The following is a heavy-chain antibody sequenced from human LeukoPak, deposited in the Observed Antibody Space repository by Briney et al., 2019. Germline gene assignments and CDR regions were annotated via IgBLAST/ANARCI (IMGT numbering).Heavy chain of an antibody. CDR3: ASGTVTQYYYYYYMDV. V-gene: IGHV4-34*01. CDR1: GGSFSSYY. CDR2: VNHTGST. Sequence: PSETLSLTCAVYGGSFSSYYWSWIRQPPGKGLEWIGEVNHTGSTKYNPSLKSRVSISVDTSKNQFSLKLSSVTAADTAVYYCASGTVTQYYYYYYMDVWGKGTTVTVSS. D-gene: IGHD4-17*01. J-gene: IGHJ6*03.